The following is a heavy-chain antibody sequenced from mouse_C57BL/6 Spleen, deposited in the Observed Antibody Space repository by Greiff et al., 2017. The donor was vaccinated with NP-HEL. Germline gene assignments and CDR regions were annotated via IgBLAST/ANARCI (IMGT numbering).Heavy chain of an antibody. CDR2: IRSKSSNYAT. Sequence: EVKLQESGGGLVQPKGSLKLSCAASGFTFNTYAMHWVRQAPGTGLEWVARIRSKSSNYATYYADSVKDRFTISRDDSQSMLYLQMNNLKTEDTAMYYCVRGTTVVENYYAMDYWGQGTSVTVSS. CDR3: VRGTTVVENYYAMDY. CDR1: GFTFNTYA. J-gene: IGHJ4*01. D-gene: IGHD1-1*01. V-gene: IGHV10-3*01.